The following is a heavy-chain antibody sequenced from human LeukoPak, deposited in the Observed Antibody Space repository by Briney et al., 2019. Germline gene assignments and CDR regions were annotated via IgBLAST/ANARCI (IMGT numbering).Heavy chain of an antibody. J-gene: IGHJ4*02. CDR2: IRYDGSNK. CDR1: GFTFSSYW. CDR3: ATYRQVLLPFES. D-gene: IGHD2-8*02. V-gene: IGHV3-30*02. Sequence: PGGSLRLSCAASGFTFSSYWMSWVRQAPGKGLEWVAFIRYDGSNKYYADTVQGRFTISRDNSKNTLYLQMNSLRAEDTAIYYCATYRQVLLPFESWGQGTLVTVSS.